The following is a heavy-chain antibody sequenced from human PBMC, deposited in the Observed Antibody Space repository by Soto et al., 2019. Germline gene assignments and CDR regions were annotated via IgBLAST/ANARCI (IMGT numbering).Heavy chain of an antibody. CDR2: INPQTGGT. CDR1: GYTFTGYY. D-gene: IGHD2-2*01. V-gene: IGHV1-2*02. J-gene: IGHJ6*02. CDR3: ARERYQVISDGIDV. Sequence: VSSVKVSCKASGYTFTGYYIHWVREAPGQGLEWMGWINPQTGGTSYAQKFQGRVTLSRDTSINTAYLELSRLRFDDAAVYFCARERYQVISDGIDVWGQGTTFTVS.